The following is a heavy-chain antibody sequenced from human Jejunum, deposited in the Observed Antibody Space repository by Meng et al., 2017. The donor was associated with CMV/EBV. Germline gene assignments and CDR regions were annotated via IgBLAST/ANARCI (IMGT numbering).Heavy chain of an antibody. J-gene: IGHJ5*02. CDR3: VRNLGYTYGLVS. CDR1: GFSVSSNY. CDR2: IYSGGTT. V-gene: IGHV3-66*01. D-gene: IGHD5-18*01. Sequence: EVQLVESGGGLVKPGESLRLSCAASGFSVSSNYISWVRQAPGKGLEWATLIYSGGTTFYADSVKGRFTISRDNSKNVLYLQMNSVRAEDTALYHCVRNLGYTYGLVSWGQGTLVTVSS.